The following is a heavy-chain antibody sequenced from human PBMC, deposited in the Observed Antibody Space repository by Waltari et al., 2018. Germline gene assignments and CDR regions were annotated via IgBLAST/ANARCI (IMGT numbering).Heavy chain of an antibody. CDR1: GFTFSCYW. CDR2: INGDGGST. D-gene: IGHD2-2*01. J-gene: IGHJ5*02. V-gene: IGHV3-74*01. CDR3: TRTRYCSTTTCQVDWFDP. Sequence: EVQLVESGGGLVQPGGSLRLSCAASGFTFSCYWMRWVSQAPGKGLVWVSRINGDGGSTSYADSVKGRFTISRDNANKTLYLQMNSLRAEDTAVYYCTRTRYCSTTTCQVDWFDPWGQGTLVTVSS.